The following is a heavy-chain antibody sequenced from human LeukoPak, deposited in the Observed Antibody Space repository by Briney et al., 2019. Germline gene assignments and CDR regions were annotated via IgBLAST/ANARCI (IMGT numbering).Heavy chain of an antibody. CDR3: ARADYYSAMDV. CDR1: GYTSTSYF. CDR2: ISAYNGNA. V-gene: IGHV1-18*01. J-gene: IGHJ6*02. Sequence: ASVKVSCKADGYTSTSYFISWVRQAPGQGLEWMGWISAYNGNANYAQKFLGRVTMTTDTATSTAYMELRSLRSDDTAVFYCARADYYSAMDVWGQGTSVTVSS.